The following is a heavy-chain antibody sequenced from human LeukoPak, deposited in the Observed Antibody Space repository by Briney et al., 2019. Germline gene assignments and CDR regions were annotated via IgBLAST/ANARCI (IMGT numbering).Heavy chain of an antibody. CDR3: ARHSGMVDRHFAH. Sequence: SETLSLTCNVSGGSIVISSYYWGWVRQSPGKGLEWIGSMSYGGTSYYNPSLKSQVTMSVDTSKNTFSLKVTSVTAADTAVYFCARHSGMVDRHFAHWGQGILVPVSS. J-gene: IGHJ4*02. D-gene: IGHD3-3*01. CDR2: MSYGGTS. V-gene: IGHV4-39*01. CDR1: GGSIVISSYY.